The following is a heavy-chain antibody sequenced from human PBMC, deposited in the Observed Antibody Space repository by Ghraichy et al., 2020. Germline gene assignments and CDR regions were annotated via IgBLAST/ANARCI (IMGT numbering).Heavy chain of an antibody. CDR3: ARDRGGGGDFFDL. Sequence: GESLRLSCEASGFAFETYAMNWVRQAPGRGLDWVASISTSSSYIYYADSVEGRFTISRDNGKNSLYPEMNSLRGEDTALYYCARDRGGGGDFFDLWGQGTLVTVSS. J-gene: IGHJ4*02. CDR1: GFAFETYA. CDR2: ISTSSSYI. V-gene: IGHV3-21*06. D-gene: IGHD3-10*01.